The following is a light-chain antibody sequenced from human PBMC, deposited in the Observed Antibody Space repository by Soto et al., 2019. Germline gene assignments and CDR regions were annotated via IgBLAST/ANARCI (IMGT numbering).Light chain of an antibody. CDR3: QQRHMWPIT. CDR1: QSFRGL. Sequence: EVVLTQSPVTLSLSPGERATLSCRASQSFRGLLAWYQQKPGQAPRLLIYDAYNRATGIPPRFSGSGSGTEFTITISSLEPEDSAVYYCQQRHMWPITFGQGTRLEIK. J-gene: IGKJ5*01. V-gene: IGKV3-11*01. CDR2: DAY.